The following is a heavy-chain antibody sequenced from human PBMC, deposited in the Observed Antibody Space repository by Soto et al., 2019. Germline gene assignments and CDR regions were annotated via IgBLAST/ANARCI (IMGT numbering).Heavy chain of an antibody. Sequence: QVQLQESGPGLVKPSQTLSLTCTVSGGSISRRGYFWSWIRQHPGKGLEWIGYIYDSGSTYYNPSLKSRVSLSVDTSKNQFSLNLTSVTAADTAMYYCARSSRSYCDYWGQGTLVPVSS. V-gene: IGHV4-31*03. CDR2: IYDSGST. J-gene: IGHJ4*02. CDR1: GGSISRRGYF. CDR3: ARSSRSYCDY.